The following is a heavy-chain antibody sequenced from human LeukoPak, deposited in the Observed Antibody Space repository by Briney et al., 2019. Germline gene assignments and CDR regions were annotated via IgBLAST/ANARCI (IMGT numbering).Heavy chain of an antibody. V-gene: IGHV4-34*01. CDR1: GGSFSGYY. D-gene: IGHD2-15*01. Sequence: KSSETLSLTCAVYGGSFSGYYWSWIRQPPGKGLEWIGEINHSGSTNYNPSLKSRVTISVDTSKNQFSLKLSSVTAADTAVYYCARGSQSGGSLAFDIWGQGTMVTVSS. CDR3: ARGSQSGGSLAFDI. CDR2: INHSGST. J-gene: IGHJ3*02.